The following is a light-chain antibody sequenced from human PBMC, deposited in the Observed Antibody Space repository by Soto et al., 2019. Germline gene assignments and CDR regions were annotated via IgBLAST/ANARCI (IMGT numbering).Light chain of an antibody. CDR3: QQYNSYPLT. V-gene: IGKV1-5*03. Sequence: DIQMTQSPSTLSASVGDRVTITCRASQSISSWLAWYQQKPGKAPNLLIYKASSLESGGPSRFSGRGSGTEFTLTISSLQPDDFATYYCQQYNSYPLTFGGGTKVEIK. J-gene: IGKJ4*01. CDR1: QSISSW. CDR2: KAS.